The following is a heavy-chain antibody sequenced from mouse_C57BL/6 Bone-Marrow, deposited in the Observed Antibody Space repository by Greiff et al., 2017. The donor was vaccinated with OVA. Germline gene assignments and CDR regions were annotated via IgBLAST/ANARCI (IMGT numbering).Heavy chain of an antibody. V-gene: IGHV1-50*01. J-gene: IGHJ2*01. Sequence: QVQLQQPGAELVKPGASVKLSCTASGYTFTSYWMQWVKQRPGQGLEWIGEIDPSDSYTNYNQKFKGKATLTVDTSSSTAYMQLSSLTSEDSAVYYCARSLYSNYFDYWGQGTTLTVSS. CDR2: IDPSDSYT. D-gene: IGHD2-5*01. CDR1: GYTFTSYW. CDR3: ARSLYSNYFDY.